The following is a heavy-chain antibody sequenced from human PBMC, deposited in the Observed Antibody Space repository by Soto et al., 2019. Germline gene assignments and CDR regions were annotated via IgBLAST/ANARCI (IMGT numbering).Heavy chain of an antibody. CDR1: GGSISSSSYY. D-gene: IGHD3-10*01. CDR3: ARSGLIIGPITMVRGGSMDV. Sequence: SETLSLTCTVSGGSISSSSYYWGWIRQPPGKGLEWIGSIYYSGSTYYNPSLKSRVTISVDTSKNQISLKLSSVTAADAAVYCGARSGLIIGPITMVRGGSMDVWGQGTTVTVSS. J-gene: IGHJ6*02. CDR2: IYYSGST. V-gene: IGHV4-39*07.